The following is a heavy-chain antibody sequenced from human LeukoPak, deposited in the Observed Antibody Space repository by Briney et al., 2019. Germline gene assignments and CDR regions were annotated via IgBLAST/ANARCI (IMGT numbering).Heavy chain of an antibody. CDR2: IYYSGST. Sequence: SETLSLTCTVSGDSISSNSYYWGWIRQPPGKGLEWIGSIYYSGSTYYNPSLKSRVTISVDTSKNQFSLKLSSVTAADTAVYYCARTRYYYNSRSYGAPYYFDYWGQGTLVTVSS. J-gene: IGHJ4*02. CDR3: ARTRYYYNSRSYGAPYYFDY. CDR1: GDSISSNSYY. V-gene: IGHV4-39*01. D-gene: IGHD3-10*01.